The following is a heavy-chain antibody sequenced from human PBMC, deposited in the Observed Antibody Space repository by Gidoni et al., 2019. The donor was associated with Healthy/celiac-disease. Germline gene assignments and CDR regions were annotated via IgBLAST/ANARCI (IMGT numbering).Heavy chain of an antibody. CDR2: IWYDGSNK. Sequence: LSCAASGFPFSSYGMHWFRQAPGKGLEWVAVIWYDGSNKYYADSVKGRFTISRDNSKNPLYLQMNSLRAEDTAVYYCARDGGGYVVVPAAMVGYMDVWGKGTTVTFSS. CDR1: GFPFSSYG. J-gene: IGHJ6*03. V-gene: IGHV3-33*01. D-gene: IGHD2-2*01. CDR3: ARDGGGYVVVPAAMVGYMDV.